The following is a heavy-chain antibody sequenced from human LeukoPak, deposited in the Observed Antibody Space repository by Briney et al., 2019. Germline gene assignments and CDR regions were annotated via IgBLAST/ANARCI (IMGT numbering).Heavy chain of an antibody. J-gene: IGHJ4*02. CDR2: ISGSGGST. CDR1: GFTFSSYA. CDR3: AKDLLPYYDSSSGDDY. Sequence: GGSLRLSCAASGFTFSSYAMSWVRQAPGKGLEWVSAISGSGGSTYYADSVKGRFTISRDNSKNTLYLQMNSLRAEDTAVYYCAKDLLPYYDSSSGDDYWGQGTLVTVSS. V-gene: IGHV3-23*01. D-gene: IGHD3-22*01.